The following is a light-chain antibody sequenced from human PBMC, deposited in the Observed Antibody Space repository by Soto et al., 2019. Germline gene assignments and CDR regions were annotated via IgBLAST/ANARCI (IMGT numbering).Light chain of an antibody. CDR3: MQALTAPPT. Sequence: DIVMTQSPLSLPVTPGEPASISCRSSQSLLNSNGYNYLDWYLQKPVQSPQLLIYLGSNRASGVPDRFSGSGSGTDFTLKISRVEAEDVGVYHFMQALTAPPTFGQGTKVEI. CDR1: QSLLNSNGYNY. J-gene: IGKJ1*01. CDR2: LGS. V-gene: IGKV2-28*01.